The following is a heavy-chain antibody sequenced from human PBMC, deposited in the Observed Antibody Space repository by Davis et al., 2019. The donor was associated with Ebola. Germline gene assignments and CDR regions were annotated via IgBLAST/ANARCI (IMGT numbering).Heavy chain of an antibody. Sequence: ASVKVSCKASGYTFTSYGISWVRQAPGQGLEWMGWISAYNGNTNYAQKLQGRVTMTTDTSTSTAYMELRSLRSEDTAVYYCASSGGGDSSGYYRYYYYYGMDVWGQGTTVTVSS. J-gene: IGHJ6*02. D-gene: IGHD3-22*01. CDR1: GYTFTSYG. CDR2: ISAYNGNT. CDR3: ASSGGGDSSGYYRYYYYYGMDV. V-gene: IGHV1-18*01.